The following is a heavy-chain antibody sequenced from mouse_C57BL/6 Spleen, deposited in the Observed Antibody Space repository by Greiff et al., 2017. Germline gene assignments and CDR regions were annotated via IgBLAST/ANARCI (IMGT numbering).Heavy chain of an antibody. D-gene: IGHD2-4*01. CDR1: GYTFTSYW. J-gene: IGHJ2*01. V-gene: IGHV1-52*01. Sequence: QVQLQQPGAELVRPGSSVKLSCKASGYTFTSYWMHWVKQSPIQGLEWMGNIDPSDSETHYNQKFKDKATLNVDKSSSTAYMQLSSLTSDDSAVYYCARDYDSYFDYWGQGTTLTVSS. CDR2: IDPSDSET. CDR3: ARDYDSYFDY.